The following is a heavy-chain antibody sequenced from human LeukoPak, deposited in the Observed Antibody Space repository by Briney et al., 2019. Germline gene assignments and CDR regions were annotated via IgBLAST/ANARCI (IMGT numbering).Heavy chain of an antibody. CDR2: FDPEDGET. V-gene: IGHV1-24*01. J-gene: IGHJ3*02. CDR1: GYTLTELS. Sequence: ASVKVSCKVSGYTLTELSMHWVRQAPGKGLEWMGGFDPEDGETIYAQKFQGRVTMTEDTSTDTAYMELSSLRSEDTAVYYCATDSSWYYAFDIWGQGTMVTVSS. CDR3: ATDSSWYYAFDI. D-gene: IGHD6-13*01.